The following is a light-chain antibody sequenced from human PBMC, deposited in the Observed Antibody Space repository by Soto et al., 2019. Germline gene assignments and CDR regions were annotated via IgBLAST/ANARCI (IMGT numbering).Light chain of an antibody. J-gene: IGKJ2*01. Sequence: DIQMTQSPSSRSASVGDRVTITCRASQSISRYLNWYQQRQGQPPKPLIYAASSLQSGVPSRFSGSGSRTEFNLTISSLQPEDFATYYCQQYNSYPYTFGQGTKLEIK. CDR3: QQYNSYPYT. CDR1: QSISRY. V-gene: IGKV1-39*01. CDR2: AAS.